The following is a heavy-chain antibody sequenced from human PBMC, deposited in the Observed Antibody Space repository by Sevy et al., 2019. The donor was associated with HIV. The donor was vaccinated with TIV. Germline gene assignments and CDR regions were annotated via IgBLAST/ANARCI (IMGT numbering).Heavy chain of an antibody. CDR2: IYYSGGT. CDR1: GGSISSSSYY. CDR3: ARRAVSGYCTNGVCYTDYFDY. Sequence: SETLSLTCTVSGGSISSSSYYWGWIRQPPGKGLEWIGSIYYSGGTYYNPSLKSRVTISVDTSKNQFSLKLSSVTAADTAVYYCARRAVSGYCTNGVCYTDYFDYWGQGTLVTVSS. J-gene: IGHJ4*02. V-gene: IGHV4-39*01. D-gene: IGHD2-8*01.